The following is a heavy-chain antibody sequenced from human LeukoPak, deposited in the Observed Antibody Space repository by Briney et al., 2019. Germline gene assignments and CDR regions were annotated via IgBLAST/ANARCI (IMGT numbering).Heavy chain of an antibody. D-gene: IGHD3-22*01. CDR3: ASGYYDSSGDRVDY. CDR2: ISSSGSII. J-gene: IGHJ4*02. V-gene: IGHV3-48*01. Sequence: GGSLRLSCAPPGFTFISFKMKWGRQAPGKGLGWVSSISSSGSIIYYADSVKGRFTISRDNSKNTLYLQMNSLRAEDTAVYYCASGYYDSSGDRVDYWGQGTLVTVSS. CDR1: GFTFISFK.